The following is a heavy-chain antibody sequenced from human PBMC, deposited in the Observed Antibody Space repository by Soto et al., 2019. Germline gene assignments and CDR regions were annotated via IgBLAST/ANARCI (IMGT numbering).Heavy chain of an antibody. CDR1: GGSLSGYY. CDR2: INHSGSA. D-gene: IGHD3-10*01. V-gene: IGHV4-34*01. CDR3: AHIPSYYQYDWFDP. Sequence: SETLSLTCAVYGGSLSGYYWSWIRQSPGKGLEWIGQINHSGSANYHPSLKSRVTIFLHTSGNEFSLELSSVTAADTSVYYCAHIPSYYQYDWFDPWGQGTLVTVSS. J-gene: IGHJ5*02.